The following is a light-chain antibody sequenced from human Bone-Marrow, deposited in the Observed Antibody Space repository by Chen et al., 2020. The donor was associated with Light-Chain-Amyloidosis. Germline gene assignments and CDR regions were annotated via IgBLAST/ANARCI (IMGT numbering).Light chain of an antibody. J-gene: IGLJ1*01. CDR1: SSDVGGDNH. Sequence: QSALTQPASVSGSPGPSITISCTGPSSDVGGDNHVSWYQQHPDKAPKLMIYEVTNRPSWVPDRFSGSKSDNTASLTISGLQTEDEADYFCSSYTITNTLVFGSGTRVTV. V-gene: IGLV2-14*01. CDR2: EVT. CDR3: SSYTITNTLV.